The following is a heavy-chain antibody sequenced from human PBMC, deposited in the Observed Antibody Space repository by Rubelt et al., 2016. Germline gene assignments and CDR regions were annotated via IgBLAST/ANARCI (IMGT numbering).Heavy chain of an antibody. J-gene: IGHJ5*02. V-gene: IGHV1-3*01. CDR2: INAGNGNT. CDR1: GYTFTSYA. D-gene: IGHD6-13*01. CDR3: ARMRGPYSSSGGEFDP. Sequence: QVQLVQSGAEVKKPGASVKVSCKASGYTFTSYAMHWVRQAPGQRLEWMGWINAGNGNTKDSQKFWGSVTSTRDTYASTAYMGLGSLRSEDTAVYYWARMRGPYSSSGGEFDPWGQGTLVTVSS.